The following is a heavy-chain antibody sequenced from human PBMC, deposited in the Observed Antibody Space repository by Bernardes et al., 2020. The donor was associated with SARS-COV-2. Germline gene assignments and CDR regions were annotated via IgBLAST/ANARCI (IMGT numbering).Heavy chain of an antibody. CDR1: GGSISSSSYY. Sequence: SETLSLTCTVSGGSISSSSYYWGWIRQPPGKGLEWIGSIYYSGSTYYNPSLKSRVTISVDTSKNQFSLKLSSVTAADTAVYYCASTPSGVWGSYRYRPWGYWGQGTLVTVSS. V-gene: IGHV4-39*01. D-gene: IGHD3-16*02. J-gene: IGHJ4*02. CDR3: ASTPSGVWGSYRYRPWGY. CDR2: IYYSGST.